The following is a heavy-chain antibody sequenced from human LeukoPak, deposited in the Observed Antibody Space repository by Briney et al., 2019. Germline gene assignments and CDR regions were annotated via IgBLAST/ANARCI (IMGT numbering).Heavy chain of an antibody. D-gene: IGHD1-26*01. CDR2: IFGGDGGT. J-gene: IGHJ4*02. Sequence: GGSLRLSCAASGFPLSTNGMSWVRQAPGKGLEWGSGIFGGDGGTYYADSVKGRFIISRDSSENTLYLQMHSLGVEDTGVYYCAKGLWASTVGATGIFFDYWGQGIQVTVSS. V-gene: IGHV3-23*01. CDR3: AKGLWASTVGATGIFFDY. CDR1: GFPLSTNG.